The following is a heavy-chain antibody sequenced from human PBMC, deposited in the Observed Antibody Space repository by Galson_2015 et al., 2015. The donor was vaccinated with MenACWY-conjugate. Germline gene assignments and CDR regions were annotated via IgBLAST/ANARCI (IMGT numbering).Heavy chain of an antibody. CDR2: ISSSRSTI. J-gene: IGHJ2*01. V-gene: IGHV3-48*04. CDR3: ARARDWELLSRYWYFDL. CDR1: GCTFRIYS. D-gene: IGHD2-15*01. Sequence: LILSCAASGCTFRIYSLTWVRLAPGKGLEWVAYISSSRSTIYYADSVKGRFTISRDNAKNSLYLQMNSLRAEDTAVYYCARARDWELLSRYWYFDLWGRGTLVTVSS.